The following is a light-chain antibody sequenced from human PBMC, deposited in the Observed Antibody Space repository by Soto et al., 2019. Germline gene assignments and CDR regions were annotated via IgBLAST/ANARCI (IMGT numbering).Light chain of an antibody. CDR1: QDISNY. CDR2: DAS. V-gene: IGKV1-33*01. Sequence: DIQMTQSPSSLSASLGDRVTITCQASQDISNYLNWYQQKPGKAPKLLIYDASNLETGVPSRFSGSGSGTDLTFTISSLQPEDSATYYCQQYDNLPLTCGGGPKVEIK. CDR3: QQYDNLPLT. J-gene: IGKJ4*01.